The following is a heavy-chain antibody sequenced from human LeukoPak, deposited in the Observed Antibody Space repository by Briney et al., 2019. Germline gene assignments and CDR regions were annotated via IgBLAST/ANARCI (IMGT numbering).Heavy chain of an antibody. J-gene: IGHJ5*02. CDR1: GGSFSGYY. V-gene: IGHV4-34*10. Sequence: SETLSLTCAVYGGSFSGYYWSWIRQPPGKGLEWIGEINHSGSTNYNPSLKSRFTISVDRPKNQFFLNVPSLTAADTAVYYCARSRQASGLFSSWGQGTLVVVSS. D-gene: IGHD3-10*01. CDR3: ARSRQASGLFSS. CDR2: INHSGST.